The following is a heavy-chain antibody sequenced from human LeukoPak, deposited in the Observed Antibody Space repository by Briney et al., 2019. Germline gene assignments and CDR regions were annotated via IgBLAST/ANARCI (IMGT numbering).Heavy chain of an antibody. CDR1: GFAFSSYA. D-gene: IGHD3-3*01. J-gene: IGHJ4*02. Sequence: GRSLRLSCAASGFAFSSYAMHWVRQAPGKGLEWVAAISYDGSNQYFVDSVKGRFTISRDNSRNTLYLQMNSLRPEDTALYYCARDSRSCSTGTEYWGQGTLVTVSS. V-gene: IGHV3-30-3*01. CDR2: ISYDGSNQ. CDR3: ARDSRSCSTGTEY.